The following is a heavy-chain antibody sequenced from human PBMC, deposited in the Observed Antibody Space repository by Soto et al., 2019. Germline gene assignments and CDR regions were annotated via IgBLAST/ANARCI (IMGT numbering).Heavy chain of an antibody. J-gene: IGHJ4*02. Sequence: GESVKISCKGSGYSFTNYWIGWVRQMQEYSLEWMGIIYPGDSDTRYSPSFQGQVIISVDQSISTAYLQWSSLQASDTAMYYCARQDYNYAYFDFWGQGTLVTVSS. CDR1: GYSFTNYW. CDR3: ARQDYNYAYFDF. CDR2: IYPGDSDT. D-gene: IGHD5-18*01. V-gene: IGHV5-51*01.